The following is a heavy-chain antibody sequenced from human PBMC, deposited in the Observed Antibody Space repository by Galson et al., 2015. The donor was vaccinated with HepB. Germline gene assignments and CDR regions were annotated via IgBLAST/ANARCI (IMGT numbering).Heavy chain of an antibody. CDR1: GYTFTSYG. V-gene: IGHV1-18*04. CDR2: ISAYYGNT. Sequence: SVKVSCKASGYTFTSYGISWVRQAPGQGLEWMGWISAYYGNTNYAQKLQGRVTMTTDTSTSTAYMELRSLRSDDTAVYYCARDEPVGADAGTLVSPIDYWCQGTLVTVAS. J-gene: IGHJ4*02. D-gene: IGHD6-13*01. CDR3: ARDEPVGADAGTLVSPIDY.